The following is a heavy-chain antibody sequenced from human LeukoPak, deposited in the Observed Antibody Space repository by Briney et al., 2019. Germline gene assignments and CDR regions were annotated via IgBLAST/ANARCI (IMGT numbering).Heavy chain of an antibody. CDR2: IYYSGST. Sequence: SETLSLTCIVSGGSISSYYWSWLRQPPGKGLEWIGYIYYSGSTNYNPSLKSRVTISVATSKHQFSLRLRSVTAADTAVYYCARLHLVSSGWYPMADSWGQGTLVTVSS. CDR3: ARLHLVSSGWYPMADS. J-gene: IGHJ4*02. V-gene: IGHV4-59*01. CDR1: GGSISSYY. D-gene: IGHD6-19*01.